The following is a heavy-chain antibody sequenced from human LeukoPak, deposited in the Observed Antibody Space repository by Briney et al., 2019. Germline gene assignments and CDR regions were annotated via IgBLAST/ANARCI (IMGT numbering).Heavy chain of an antibody. V-gene: IGHV3-74*03. D-gene: IGHD2-21*01. CDR3: ATSPVISRD. Sequence: PGGSLRLSCAASGFTFSDYWMRWVRQAPGKGLEWVARIYRGGRRIKYADSGKGRFTISRDNDKNTLCLQINALRVEATAVYYCATSPVISRDWGQGTLFTVSS. CDR2: IYRGGRRI. J-gene: IGHJ4*02. CDR1: GFTFSDYW.